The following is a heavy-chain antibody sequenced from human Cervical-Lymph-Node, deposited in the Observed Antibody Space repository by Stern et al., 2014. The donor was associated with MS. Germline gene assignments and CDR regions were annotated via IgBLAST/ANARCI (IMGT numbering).Heavy chain of an antibody. CDR3: ATAGSYRFDF. Sequence: EVQLVESGGGSVQPGGSLRLSCATSGFTFSSSWLHWVRQAPGEGLAWVSRMNSDGSTIDYADSVRGRFTISRDNAKNTLYLQMDSLRAEDTAVYYCATAGSYRFDFWGHGALVTVSS. CDR1: GFTFSSSW. D-gene: IGHD3-10*01. V-gene: IGHV3-74*02. CDR2: MNSDGSTI. J-gene: IGHJ4*01.